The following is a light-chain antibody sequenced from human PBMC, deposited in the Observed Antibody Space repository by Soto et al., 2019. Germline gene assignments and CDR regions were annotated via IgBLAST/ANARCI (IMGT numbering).Light chain of an antibody. CDR3: LQHNSYPLT. V-gene: IGKV1-17*01. J-gene: IGKJ4*01. CDR2: AAS. Sequence: DIQMTQSPSSLSASVGDRGTITCRARQGIRKELGWYQQKPGKAPKRLIYAASSLQSGVPSRFSGSGSATEFTLTISSLQPEDFATYYCLQHNSYPLTFGGGTKVEIK. CDR1: QGIRKE.